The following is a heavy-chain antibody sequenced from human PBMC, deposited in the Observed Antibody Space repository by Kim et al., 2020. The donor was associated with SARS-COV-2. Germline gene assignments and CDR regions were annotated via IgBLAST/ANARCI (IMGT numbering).Heavy chain of an antibody. CDR1: GGSFSGYY. CDR3: AGRSVKPWYFDL. Sequence: SETLSLTCTVYGGSFSGYYWSWIRQPLGKGLEWIGEVNHSGATNYSPSLKSRGTVSVNTSKNQLSLTQTSSTAAEPAAYYCAGRSVKPWYFDLWGRGTL. CDR2: VNHSGAT. J-gene: IGHJ2*01. V-gene: IGHV4-34*01.